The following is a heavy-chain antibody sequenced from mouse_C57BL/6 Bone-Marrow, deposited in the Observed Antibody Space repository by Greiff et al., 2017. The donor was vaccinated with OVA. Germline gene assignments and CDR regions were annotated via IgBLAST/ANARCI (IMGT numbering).Heavy chain of an antibody. D-gene: IGHD2-4*01. J-gene: IGHJ3*01. CDR2: ISSGGSYT. CDR3: ASRYYDYERTWFAY. V-gene: IGHV5-6*02. CDR1: GFTFSSYG. Sequence: EVKLVESGGDLVKPGGSLKLSCAASGFTFSSYGMSWVRQTPDKRLEWVATISSGGSYTYYPDSVKGRFTITRDNAKNTLYLQMSSLKSEDTAMYYCASRYYDYERTWFAYWGQGTLVTVSA.